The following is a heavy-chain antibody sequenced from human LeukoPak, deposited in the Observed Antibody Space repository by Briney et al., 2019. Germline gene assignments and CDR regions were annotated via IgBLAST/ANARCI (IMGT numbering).Heavy chain of an antibody. CDR3: ARASNKDYYDSSGYYYDY. V-gene: IGHV4-59*08. CDR2: IYYSGST. Sequence: PSETLSLTCTVSGGSISNYYWSWIRRPPGKGLEWIGYIYYSGSTDYNPSLKSRVTISVDTSKNQFSLKLNSVTAADTAVYYCARASNKDYYDSSGYYYDYWGQGTLVTVSS. CDR1: GGSISNYY. J-gene: IGHJ4*02. D-gene: IGHD3-22*01.